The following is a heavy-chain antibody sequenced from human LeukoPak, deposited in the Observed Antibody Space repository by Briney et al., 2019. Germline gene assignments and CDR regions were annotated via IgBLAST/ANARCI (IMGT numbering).Heavy chain of an antibody. J-gene: IGHJ6*02. CDR2: INPNSGGT. Sequence: ASVNVSCKASGYTFTGYYMHWVRQAPGQGLEWMGRINPNSGGTNYAQKFQGRVTMTRDTSISTAYMELSRLRSDDTAVYYCARDLLPYYYDSSGYYYYYYGMDVWGQGTTVTVSS. V-gene: IGHV1-2*06. CDR1: GYTFTGYY. CDR3: ARDLLPYYYDSSGYYYYYYGMDV. D-gene: IGHD3-22*01.